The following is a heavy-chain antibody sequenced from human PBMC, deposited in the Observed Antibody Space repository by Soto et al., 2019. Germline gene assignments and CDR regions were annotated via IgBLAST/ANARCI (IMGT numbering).Heavy chain of an antibody. V-gene: IGHV3-21*01. D-gene: IGHD3-3*01. CDR3: ARDLYYDFWSGYGGDAFDI. Sequence: PEGSLRLSCAASGFTFSSYGMDWVRQAPGKGLEWVSSISSSSSYIYYADSVKGRFTISRDNAKNSLYLQMNSLRAEDTAVYYCARDLYYDFWSGYGGDAFDIWGQGTMVTVSS. CDR2: ISSSSSYI. J-gene: IGHJ3*02. CDR1: GFTFSSYG.